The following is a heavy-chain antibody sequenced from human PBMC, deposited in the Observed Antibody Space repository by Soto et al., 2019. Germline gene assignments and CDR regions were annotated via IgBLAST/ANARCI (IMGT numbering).Heavy chain of an antibody. CDR1: GFTFSSYW. CDR3: ARDSSCYSRPPYYFDY. V-gene: IGHV3-74*01. CDR2: INSDGSST. Sequence: GGSLRLSCAASGFTFSSYWMHWVRQAPGKGLVWVSRINSDGSSTSYADSVKGRFTISRDNAKNTLYLQMNSLRAEDTAVYYCARDSSCYSRPPYYFDYWGQGTLVTVSS. D-gene: IGHD3-22*01. J-gene: IGHJ4*02.